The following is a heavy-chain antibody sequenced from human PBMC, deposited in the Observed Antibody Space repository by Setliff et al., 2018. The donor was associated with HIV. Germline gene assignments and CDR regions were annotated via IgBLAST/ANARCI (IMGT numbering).Heavy chain of an antibody. Sequence: KPSETLSLTCTVSGVSTSSSTYYWGWIRQSPGRRLEWIGSIYYSGRTYYNPSLKSRVTMSVDTSTNQFSLDLTSVTAADTAVYFCAGEIAPAARLPNVGGPPPPGYYHYMDVWGKGTTVTVSS. CDR2: IYYSGRT. V-gene: IGHV4-39*07. CDR1: GVSTSSSTYY. D-gene: IGHD2-8*01. CDR3: AGEIAPAARLPNVGGPPPPGYYHYMDV. J-gene: IGHJ6*03.